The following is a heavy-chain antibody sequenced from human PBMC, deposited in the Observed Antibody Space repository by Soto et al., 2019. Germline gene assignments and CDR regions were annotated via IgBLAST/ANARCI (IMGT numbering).Heavy chain of an antibody. CDR3: VKDNNWEEHG. J-gene: IGHJ4*02. Sequence: GGSLRLSCAASGFTFSSNGMTWVRQAPGKGLEWVSIISGDSSSTFYAESVKGRFTVSRDNSKSTLYLQMNSLRVEDTAMYYCVKDNNWEEHGWGLGTLVTVSS. CDR1: GFTFSSNG. D-gene: IGHD1-26*01. CDR2: ISGDSSST. V-gene: IGHV3-23*01.